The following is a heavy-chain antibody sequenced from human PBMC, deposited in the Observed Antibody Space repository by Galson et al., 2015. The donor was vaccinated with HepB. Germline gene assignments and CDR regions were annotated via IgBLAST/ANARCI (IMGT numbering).Heavy chain of an antibody. V-gene: IGHV3-30*02. D-gene: IGHD2-15*01. CDR3: AKDLGIYCSGGSCSSHPAFHH. J-gene: IGHJ1*01. CDR2: IRYDGSNK. CDR1: GFTFSSYG. Sequence: SLRLSCAASGFTFSSYGMHWVRQAPGKGLEWVAFIRYDGSNKYYADSVKGRFTISRDNSKNTLYLQMNSMRAEDTAVYYCAKDLGIYCSGGSCSSHPAFHHWGQRTLFTVSS.